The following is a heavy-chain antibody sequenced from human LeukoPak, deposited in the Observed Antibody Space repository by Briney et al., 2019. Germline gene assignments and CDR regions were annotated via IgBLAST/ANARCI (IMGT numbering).Heavy chain of an antibody. CDR2: IYYSGST. CDR1: GASISSGDYY. D-gene: IGHD3-22*01. V-gene: IGHV4-30-4*01. J-gene: IGHJ4*02. Sequence: SETLSLTCTVSGASISSGDYYWSWIRQPPGKGLECIGHIYYSGSTYYNPSLESRVTISVDTSKNQFSLKVSSVTAADTAVYYCARGRGVPYYYDSSGYYPADYWGQGTLVTVSS. CDR3: ARGRGVPYYYDSSGYYPADY.